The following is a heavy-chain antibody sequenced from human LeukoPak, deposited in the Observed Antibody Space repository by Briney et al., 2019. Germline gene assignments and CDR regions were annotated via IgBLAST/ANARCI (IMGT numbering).Heavy chain of an antibody. CDR3: ARWATWSGSSWGPFDAFDI. V-gene: IGHV4-59*01. Sequence: SETLSLTCTVSGGSISSYYWSWIRQPPGKGLEWIGYIYYSGSTNYNPSLKSRVTISVDTSKNQFSLKLSSVTAADTAVYYCARWATWSGSSWGPFDAFDIWGQGTMVTVSS. CDR2: IYYSGST. D-gene: IGHD6-13*01. CDR1: GGSISSYY. J-gene: IGHJ3*02.